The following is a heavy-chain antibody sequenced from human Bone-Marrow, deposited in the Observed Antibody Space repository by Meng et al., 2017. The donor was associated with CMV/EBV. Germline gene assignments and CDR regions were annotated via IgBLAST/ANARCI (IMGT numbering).Heavy chain of an antibody. V-gene: IGHV3-7*01. CDR1: GFTFSSYW. Sequence: GESLKISCVASGFTFSSYWMSWVRQAPGKGLEWVANIKQDGSEKYHVDSVKGRFTISRDNAKNSLFLQMNSPRAEDTAVYYCTTENYQYGMDVWGQGTTVTVSS. J-gene: IGHJ6*02. CDR3: TTENYQYGMDV. CDR2: IKQDGSEK.